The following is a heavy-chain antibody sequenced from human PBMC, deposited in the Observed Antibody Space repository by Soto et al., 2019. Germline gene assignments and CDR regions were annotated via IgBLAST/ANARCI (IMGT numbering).Heavy chain of an antibody. Sequence: VGSLRLSCAASGFTFSDYAMSWVRQAPGKGLEWVSAVSGNGGPKYYADSVKGRFTISRDNSKNTVYLQMSSLRAEDTAVYKCAKGVTSGGHDHDAFDVWGQGTRVTVSS. CDR3: AKGVTSGGHDHDAFDV. V-gene: IGHV3-23*01. J-gene: IGHJ3*01. CDR2: VSGNGGPK. D-gene: IGHD5-12*01. CDR1: GFTFSDYA.